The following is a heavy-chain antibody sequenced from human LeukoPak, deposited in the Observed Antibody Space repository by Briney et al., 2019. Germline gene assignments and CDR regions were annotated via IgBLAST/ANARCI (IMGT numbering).Heavy chain of an antibody. Sequence: ASVKVSCKASGYTFTGYYMHWVRQAPGQGLEWMGWINPNSGGTNYAQKFQGRVTMTRGTSISTAYMELSRLRSDDTAVYYCARARGSRGPLDYWGQGTLVTVSS. J-gene: IGHJ4*02. CDR3: ARARGSRGPLDY. D-gene: IGHD1-26*01. CDR2: INPNSGGT. V-gene: IGHV1-2*02. CDR1: GYTFTGYY.